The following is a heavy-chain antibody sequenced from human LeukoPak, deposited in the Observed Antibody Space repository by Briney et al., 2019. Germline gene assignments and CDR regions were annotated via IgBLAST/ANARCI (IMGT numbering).Heavy chain of an antibody. J-gene: IGHJ4*02. Sequence: GGSLRLSCAASGFIFSSYAMSWVRQAPGKGLEWVSIIYSSGNTYYADSVEGRFTISRDNSKNMVYLQMNSLRAEDTAVYYCARGVTNIALGDYWGEGTLVTVSS. CDR1: GFIFSSYA. D-gene: IGHD6-19*01. V-gene: IGHV3-53*01. CDR2: IYSSGNT. CDR3: ARGVTNIALGDY.